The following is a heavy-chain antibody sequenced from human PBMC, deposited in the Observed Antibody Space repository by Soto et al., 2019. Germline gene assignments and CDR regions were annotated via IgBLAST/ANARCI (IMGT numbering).Heavy chain of an antibody. CDR1: GYTFTTYD. Sequence: ASVKVSCKASGYTFTTYDINWVRQATGEGLEWMGWMNPNSGNTGHAQKFQGRVTLTSDTSISTAYMELNSLRSEDTAVYYCARDLGGWPDYWGQGTLVTVSS. D-gene: IGHD2-15*01. V-gene: IGHV1-8*01. CDR3: ARDLGGWPDY. CDR2: MNPNSGNT. J-gene: IGHJ4*02.